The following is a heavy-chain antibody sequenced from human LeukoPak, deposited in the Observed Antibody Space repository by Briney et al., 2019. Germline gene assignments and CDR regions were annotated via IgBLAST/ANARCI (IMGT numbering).Heavy chain of an antibody. CDR1: GFTFRSYA. D-gene: IGHD6-13*01. CDR2: ITDSDSGT. Sequence: GGSLRLSCTASGFTFRSYAMSWVRQAPGKGLAWVSAITDSDSGTYYADSVKGRFTISRDNSKNTLYLQMNSLRAEDTAIYHWDKAYGYSSSWTSNYYFYGLDVWGQGTTVTVSS. V-gene: IGHV3-23*01. J-gene: IGHJ6*02. CDR3: DKAYGYSSSWTSNYYFYGLDV.